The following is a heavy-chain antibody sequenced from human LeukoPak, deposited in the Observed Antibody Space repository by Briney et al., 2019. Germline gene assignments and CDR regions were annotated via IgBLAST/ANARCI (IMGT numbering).Heavy chain of an antibody. Sequence: GASVKVSCKASGYTFTGHYMHWVRQAPGQGLEWMGWINPDSGGTDYAQKFQGRVTMTRDTSITTAYMELSRLTSDDTAVYYCATNILVRDIINWFDPWGQGTLVTVSS. J-gene: IGHJ5*02. CDR3: ATNILVRDIINWFDP. V-gene: IGHV1-2*02. CDR1: GYTFTGHY. CDR2: INPDSGGT. D-gene: IGHD3-10*01.